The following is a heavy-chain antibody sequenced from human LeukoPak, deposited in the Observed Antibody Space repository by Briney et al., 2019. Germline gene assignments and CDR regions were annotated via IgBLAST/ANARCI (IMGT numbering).Heavy chain of an antibody. CDR3: ARSSVGARRRIDY. J-gene: IGHJ4*02. V-gene: IGHV1-8*01. CDR1: GYTFTSYD. D-gene: IGHD1-26*01. CDR2: MNPNSGNT. Sequence: ASVKVSCKASGYTFTSYDINWVRQATGQGLEWMGWMNPNSGNTGYAPKFQGRVTMTRSTSINTAYMELNSLTSEDTAVYYCARSSVGARRRIDYWGQGSLVTVSS.